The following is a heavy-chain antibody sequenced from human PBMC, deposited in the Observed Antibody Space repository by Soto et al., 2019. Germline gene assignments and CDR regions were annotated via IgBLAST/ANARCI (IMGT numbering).Heavy chain of an antibody. CDR1: GGSISSGDYY. Sequence: KASETLSLTCTVSGGSISSGDYYWSWIRQPPGKGLEWIGYIYYSGSTYYNPSLKSRVTISVDTSKNQFSLKLSSVTAADTAVYYCARELVLLGWPYNLGMDVWGQGTTVTVSS. D-gene: IGHD1-20*01. J-gene: IGHJ6*02. CDR2: IYYSGST. V-gene: IGHV4-30-4*01. CDR3: ARELVLLGWPYNLGMDV.